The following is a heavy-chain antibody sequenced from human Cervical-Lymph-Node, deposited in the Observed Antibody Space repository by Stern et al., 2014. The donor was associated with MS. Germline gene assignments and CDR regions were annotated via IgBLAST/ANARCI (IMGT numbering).Heavy chain of an antibody. V-gene: IGHV5-51*03. D-gene: IGHD3-16*01. J-gene: IGHJ2*01. CDR1: GYSFTNYW. CDR3: ARRRGDWYFDL. CDR2: IYPGDSDT. Sequence: EVQLVQSGAEVKKPGGSLKISCKGSGYSFTNYWIVWVRQVPGKGLEWMGVIYPGDSDTEYSPSFQGHVTISADKSISTAYLQWSSLKASDTAMYYCARRRGDWYFDLWGRGTLVTVSS.